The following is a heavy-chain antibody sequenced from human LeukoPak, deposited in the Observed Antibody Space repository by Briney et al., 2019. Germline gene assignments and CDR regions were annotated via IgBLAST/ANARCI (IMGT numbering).Heavy chain of an antibody. CDR3: ARGATNDFWTGYGWFDP. CDR2: TSYDEESK. J-gene: IGHJ5*02. V-gene: IGHV3-30*04. CDR1: GFTFSSYS. D-gene: IGHD3/OR15-3a*01. Sequence: PGGSLRLSCAASGFTFSSYSMHWVSQAPGKGLEWVAVTSYDEESKFYAVSVKGRFTISRDNSKNSLYLQMNSLRTEDTAVYYCARGATNDFWTGYGWFDPWGQGTMVAVSS.